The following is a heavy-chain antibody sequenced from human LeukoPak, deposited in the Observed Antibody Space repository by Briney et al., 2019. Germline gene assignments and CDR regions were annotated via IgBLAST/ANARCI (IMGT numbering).Heavy chain of an antibody. CDR3: ARGEYSSGY. V-gene: IGHV3-7*01. J-gene: IGHJ4*02. CDR1: GFTLSEFW. Sequence: SGGSLRLSCAASGFTLSEFWMSWVRQAPAKGLEWVANIKQDGSKQYYLDSVKGRFTISRDNAKNSLYLQMNSLRAEDTAVYYCARGEYSSGYWGQGTLVTVSS. D-gene: IGHD5-18*01. CDR2: IKQDGSKQ.